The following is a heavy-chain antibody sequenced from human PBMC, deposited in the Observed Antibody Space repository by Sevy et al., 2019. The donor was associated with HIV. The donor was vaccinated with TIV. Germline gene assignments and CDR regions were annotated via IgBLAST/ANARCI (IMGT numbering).Heavy chain of an antibody. J-gene: IGHJ4*02. CDR1: GFTFNFHG. V-gene: IGHV3-33*01. CDR2: IWHDGSNK. CDR3: ARDPRMYGDYLLAYFDY. D-gene: IGHD2-8*01. Sequence: GGSLRLSCAASGFTFNFHGMHWVRQAPGKGLEWMAFIWHDGSNKYMADSVKGRFTISRDNSKNTLFLQMDSLRGEDTAVYYRARDPRMYGDYLLAYFDYWGQGTLVTVSS.